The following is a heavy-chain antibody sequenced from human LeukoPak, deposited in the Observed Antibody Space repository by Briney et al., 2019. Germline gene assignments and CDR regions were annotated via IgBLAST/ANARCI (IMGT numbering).Heavy chain of an antibody. CDR3: ARANRGTGTLRDYYYYMDV. V-gene: IGHV1-46*03. CDR1: GYTFTSYY. CDR2: INPSGGST. Sequence: ASVNVSCKASGYTFTSYYMHWVRHAPGQGLEWMEIINPSGGSTSYAQKFQGRVTMTRDTSTSTVYMELSSLRSEDTAVYYCARANRGTGTLRDYYYYMDVWGKGTTVTVSS. D-gene: IGHD1-7*01. J-gene: IGHJ6*03.